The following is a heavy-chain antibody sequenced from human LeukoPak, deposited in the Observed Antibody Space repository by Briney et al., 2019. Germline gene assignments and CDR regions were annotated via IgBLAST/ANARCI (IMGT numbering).Heavy chain of an antibody. CDR2: IITGLGII. V-gene: IGHV1-69*02. J-gene: IGHJ4*02. D-gene: IGHD3-22*01. CDR3: ARALSDTSGYELAY. CDR1: GGTFSNYT. Sequence: GSSVKVSCKASGGTFSNYTITWVRQAPGQGLEWMGRIITGLGIINYAQKFQGRVTVTADKSTSTAYMELSSLRADDTAVYYWARALSDTSGYELAYWGQGTLVTGSS.